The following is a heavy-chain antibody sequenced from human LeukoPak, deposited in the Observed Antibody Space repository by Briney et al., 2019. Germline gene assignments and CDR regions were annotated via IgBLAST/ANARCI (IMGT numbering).Heavy chain of an antibody. V-gene: IGHV3-74*01. D-gene: IGHD3-22*01. CDR2: INNDGSST. CDR1: GFTFSSYW. J-gene: IGHJ4*02. Sequence: GGSLRLSCGASGFTFSSYWMHWVRQAPGKGLVWVSRINNDGSSTSYADSVQGRFTISRDNAKNTLYLQMNSLRAEDTAVYYCAKTNYYDTTDDKPYTTHFDYWGQGALVTVSS. CDR3: AKTNYYDTTDDKPYTTHFDY.